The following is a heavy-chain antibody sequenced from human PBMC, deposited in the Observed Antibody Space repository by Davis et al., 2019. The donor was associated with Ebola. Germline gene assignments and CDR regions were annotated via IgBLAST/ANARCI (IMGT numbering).Heavy chain of an antibody. CDR3: ARVRWLRLVY. J-gene: IGHJ4*02. CDR2: IYYSGST. D-gene: IGHD5-12*01. CDR1: GDSISSYY. V-gene: IGHV4-59*12. Sequence: MPGGSLRLSCTVSGDSISSYYWSWIRQPPGKGLEWIGYIYYSGSTNYNPSLKSRVTISVDTSKNQFSLKLSSVTAADTAVYYCARVRWLRLVYWGQGTLVTVSS.